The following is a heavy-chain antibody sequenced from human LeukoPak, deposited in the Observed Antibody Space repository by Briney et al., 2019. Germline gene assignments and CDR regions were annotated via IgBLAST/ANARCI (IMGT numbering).Heavy chain of an antibody. Sequence: PSETLSLTCGVSGYSISSGYQWAWIRPSPGKGLEWIGIIYHSGSAHYNPSLKSRLTISVETSKNQFSLNMYSVTAADTAVYYCARDPRWLTPDCTSTSCYENYFDRWGQGTLVTVSS. D-gene: IGHD2-2*01. CDR1: GYSISSGYQ. V-gene: IGHV4-38-2*02. J-gene: IGHJ5*02. CDR2: IYHSGSA. CDR3: ARDPRWLTPDCTSTSCYENYFDR.